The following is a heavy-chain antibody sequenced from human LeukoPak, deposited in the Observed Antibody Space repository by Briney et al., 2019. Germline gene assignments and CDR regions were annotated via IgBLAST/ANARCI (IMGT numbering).Heavy chain of an antibody. CDR2: IYSSGKT. V-gene: IGHV4-4*07. Sequence: PSETLSLTCTVSGGSIKNYYWTWIRQPAGKGLEWIGRIYSSGKTDYNPSLKSRVTMSVDTSNNQLSLMMTSVTAADTAVFYCARTPQGDNYFDYWGQGHLVTVSS. D-gene: IGHD3-9*01. CDR3: ARTPQGDNYFDY. CDR1: GGSIKNYY. J-gene: IGHJ4*02.